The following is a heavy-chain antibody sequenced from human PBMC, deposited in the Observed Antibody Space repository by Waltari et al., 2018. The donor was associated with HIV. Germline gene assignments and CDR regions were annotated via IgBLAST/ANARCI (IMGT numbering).Heavy chain of an antibody. CDR2: INHSGST. CDR3: ARPHGAAGDYYYGMDV. V-gene: IGHV4-34*01. Sequence: QVQLQQWGAGLLKPSETLSLTCAVYGGSFSGYYWSWIRQPPGKGLEWIGEINHSGSTNFNPSLKSRVPISVDTSKNQFSLKLSSGTAADTAVYYCARPHGAAGDYYYGMDVWGQGTTVTVSS. D-gene: IGHD6-13*01. J-gene: IGHJ6*02. CDR1: GGSFSGYY.